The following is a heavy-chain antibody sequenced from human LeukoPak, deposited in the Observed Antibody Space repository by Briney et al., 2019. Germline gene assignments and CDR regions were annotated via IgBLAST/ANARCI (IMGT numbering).Heavy chain of an antibody. D-gene: IGHD2-8*01. Sequence: GGSLRLSCAATGLIFSNYAMTWVRQAPGKGLEWVSSITGNSGTTKYADSVKGRFTMSRDNSRNTLYLQMDSLRAEDTAVYYCAKDPNGDYIGAFDAWGQGTMVIVSS. CDR2: ITGNSGTT. CDR1: GLIFSNYA. J-gene: IGHJ3*01. CDR3: AKDPNGDYIGAFDA. V-gene: IGHV3-23*01.